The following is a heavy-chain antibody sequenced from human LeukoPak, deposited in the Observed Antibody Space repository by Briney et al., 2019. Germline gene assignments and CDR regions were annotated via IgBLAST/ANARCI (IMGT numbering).Heavy chain of an antibody. Sequence: GGSLRLSCAASGFTFSDYSMNWVRQAPGKGLEWVSSISSSSRHVYYAGSVKGRFTISRDNAKNSLYLQMNSLRAEDTAVYYCARSPYDSSGYYSWWGQGTLVTVSS. D-gene: IGHD3-22*01. V-gene: IGHV3-21*01. CDR1: GFTFSDYS. CDR2: ISSSSRHV. J-gene: IGHJ4*02. CDR3: ARSPYDSSGYYSW.